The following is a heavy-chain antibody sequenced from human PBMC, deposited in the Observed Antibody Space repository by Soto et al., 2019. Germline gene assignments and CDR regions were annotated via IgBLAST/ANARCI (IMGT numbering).Heavy chain of an antibody. CDR2: ISYDGSNK. D-gene: IGHD6-13*01. J-gene: IGHJ4*02. CDR3: AKGFNIAAAGFDY. Sequence: GGSLRLSCAASGFTFSSYGMHWVRQAPGKGLEWVAVISYDGSNKCYADSVKGRFTISRDNSKNTLYLQMNSLRAEDTAVYYCAKGFNIAAAGFDYWGQGTLVTVSS. V-gene: IGHV3-30*18. CDR1: GFTFSSYG.